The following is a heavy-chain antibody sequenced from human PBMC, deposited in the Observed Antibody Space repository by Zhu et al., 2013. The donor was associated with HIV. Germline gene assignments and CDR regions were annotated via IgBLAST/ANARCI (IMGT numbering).Heavy chain of an antibody. CDR2: IYHSGST. Sequence: QVQLQESGPGLVKPSETLSLTCTVSGYSISSGYYWGWIRQPPGKGLEWIGSIYHSGSTYYNPSLKSRVTISVDTSKNQFSLKLSSVTAADTAVYYCARGSYGGHFDYWGQGTLVTVSS. CDR3: ARGSYGGHFDY. D-gene: IGHD4-17*01. CDR1: GYSISSGYY. J-gene: IGHJ4*02. V-gene: IGHV4-38-2*02.